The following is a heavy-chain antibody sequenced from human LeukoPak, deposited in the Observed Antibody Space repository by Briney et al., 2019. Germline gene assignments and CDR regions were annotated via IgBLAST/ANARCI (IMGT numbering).Heavy chain of an antibody. CDR3: ARDLGSSGYL. V-gene: IGHV3-21*01. J-gene: IGHJ4*02. D-gene: IGHD3-22*01. CDR1: GFTFSNAW. Sequence: GGSLRLSCAASGFTFSNAWMSWVRQAPGKGLEWVSSISSSSSYIYYADSVKGRFTISRDNAKNSLYLQMNSLRAEDTAVYYCARDLGSSGYLWGQGTLVTVSS. CDR2: ISSSSSYI.